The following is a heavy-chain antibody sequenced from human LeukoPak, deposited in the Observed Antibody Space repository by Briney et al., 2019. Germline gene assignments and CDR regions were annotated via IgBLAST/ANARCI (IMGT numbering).Heavy chain of an antibody. D-gene: IGHD3-16*02. J-gene: IGHJ6*02. Sequence: GASVKVSCKASGYTFTGYYMHWVRPAPGQGLEWMGWINPNSGGTNYAQKFQGWVTMTRDTSISTAYMELSRLGSDDTAVYYCAREGVYDYVWGSYRYTLGMDVWGQGTTVTVSS. CDR2: INPNSGGT. V-gene: IGHV1-2*04. CDR3: AREGVYDYVWGSYRYTLGMDV. CDR1: GYTFTGYY.